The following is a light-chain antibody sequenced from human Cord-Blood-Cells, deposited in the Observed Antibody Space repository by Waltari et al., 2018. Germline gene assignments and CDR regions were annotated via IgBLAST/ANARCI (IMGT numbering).Light chain of an antibody. V-gene: IGLV2-14*01. Sequence: QSALPQPASVSRSPGQSLTISCTGTSSDVGAYNFASWYQQHPDKAPKLMIYDVSQRPPGVSNRFSGSKSGNTASLTISGLQAEDEADYYCSSYTSSSTWVFGGGTKLTVL. CDR2: DVS. J-gene: IGLJ3*02. CDR1: SSDVGAYNF. CDR3: SSYTSSSTWV.